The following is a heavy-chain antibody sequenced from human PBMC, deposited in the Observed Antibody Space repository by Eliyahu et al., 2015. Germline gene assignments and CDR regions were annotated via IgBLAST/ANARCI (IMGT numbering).Heavy chain of an antibody. CDR3: SRAGERSGWNYWFDS. Sequence: QVQLVQSGAEVKKPGSSVKVSCKASGGTLNFYAISWVRQAPGQGLEWMGGIIPGFGSASYAHNLQGRVTISADESTGTVYIELESLKVEDTAVYYCSRAGERSGWNYWFDSWGQGTLVTVSS. D-gene: IGHD6-19*01. CDR1: GGTLNFYA. V-gene: IGHV1-69*01. J-gene: IGHJ5*01. CDR2: IIPGFGSA.